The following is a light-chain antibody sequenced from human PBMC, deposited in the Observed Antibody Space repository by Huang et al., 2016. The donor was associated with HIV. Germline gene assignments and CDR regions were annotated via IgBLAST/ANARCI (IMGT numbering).Light chain of an antibody. J-gene: IGKJ2*01. CDR3: QQYNNWPRT. Sequence: ERVMTQSPATLSASPGDRATLSCRASQYVGNNLAWYRQKPGQAPRLLIHGASTRATDSPARFSASGSGVEFTLTISSLQSEDFGIYYCQQYNNWPRTFGQGTKLEIK. V-gene: IGKV3-15*01. CDR2: GAS. CDR1: QYVGNN.